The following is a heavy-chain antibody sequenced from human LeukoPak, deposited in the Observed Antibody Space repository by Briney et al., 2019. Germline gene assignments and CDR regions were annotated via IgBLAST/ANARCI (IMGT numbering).Heavy chain of an antibody. CDR1: GFSISGYA. V-gene: IGHV3-23*01. J-gene: IGHJ5*02. CDR3: ARYYNSSFDNWFDP. D-gene: IGHD6-13*01. CDR2: INSNGNT. Sequence: GGSLRLSCAASGFSISGYAMSWVRQAPGKGLEWASGINSNGNTYNADSVKGRFTISRDNSKNTLHLQMNSLRAEDTAVYYCARYYNSSFDNWFDPWGQGTLVTVSS.